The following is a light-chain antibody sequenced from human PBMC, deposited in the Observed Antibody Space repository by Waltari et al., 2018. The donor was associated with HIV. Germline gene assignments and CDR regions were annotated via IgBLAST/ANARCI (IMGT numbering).Light chain of an antibody. CDR3: ATWDDSLNGVL. J-gene: IGLJ2*01. CDR1: SSHIGSNS. CDR2: TDT. Sequence: SVLTQPPSASGTPGQKVTISCSVSSSHIGSNSLFWYQQLPGAAPKLLIYTDTQRPSGVPDRFSGSKSGTSASLAISGLRSEDEAVYSCATWDDSLNGVLFGGGTNLNVL. V-gene: IGLV1-47*01.